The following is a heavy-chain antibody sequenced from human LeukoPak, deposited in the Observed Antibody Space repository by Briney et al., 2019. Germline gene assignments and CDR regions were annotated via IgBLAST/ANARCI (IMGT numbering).Heavy chain of an antibody. D-gene: IGHD6-19*01. CDR1: GFTFSSYA. Sequence: GGSLRPSCAASGFTFSSYAMSGVPQAPGKGLEWVSAISGSGGSTYYADSVKGRFTISRDNSKNTLYVQMNSLRAEDTAVYYCAKDSGWNYYFDYWGQGTLVTVSS. CDR2: ISGSGGST. J-gene: IGHJ4*02. V-gene: IGHV3-23*01. CDR3: AKDSGWNYYFDY.